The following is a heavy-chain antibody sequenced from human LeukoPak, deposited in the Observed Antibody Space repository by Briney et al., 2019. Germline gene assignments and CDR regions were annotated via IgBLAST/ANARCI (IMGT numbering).Heavy chain of an antibody. Sequence: SETLSLTCAVSGGSISSSNWWSWVRQPPGKGLEWIGEIYHSGSTNYNPSLKSRVTISVDKSKNQFSLKLSSVTAADTAVYYCAINDCSSTSCYFMYWGQGTLVTVSS. CDR3: AINDCSSTSCYFMY. J-gene: IGHJ4*02. V-gene: IGHV4-4*02. CDR1: GGSISSSNW. D-gene: IGHD2-2*01. CDR2: IYHSGST.